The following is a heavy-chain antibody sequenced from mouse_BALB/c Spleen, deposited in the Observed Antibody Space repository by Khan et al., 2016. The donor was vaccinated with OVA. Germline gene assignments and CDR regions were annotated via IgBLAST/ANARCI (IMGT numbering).Heavy chain of an antibody. J-gene: IGHJ3*01. CDR2: IWSGGST. V-gene: IGHV2-2*02. D-gene: IGHD2-4*01. CDR1: GFSLTTYG. Sequence: VELVESGPGLVRPSQSLSITCTVSGFSLTTYGVHWVRQSPGKGLEWLGVIWSGGSTDYSEAFISRLSISKDKSKSQVFFKMNSLQPNDTAIYYCARNYDYDEGLAYWGQGTLVTVSA. CDR3: ARNYDYDEGLAY.